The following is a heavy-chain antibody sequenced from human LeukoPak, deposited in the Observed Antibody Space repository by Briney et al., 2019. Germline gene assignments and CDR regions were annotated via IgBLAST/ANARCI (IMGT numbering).Heavy chain of an antibody. CDR1: GYTFINYG. J-gene: IGHJ5*02. CDR2: ISPYNGDT. D-gene: IGHD2-15*01. Sequence: ASVKVSCKASGYTFINYGISWLRQAPGQGLEWMGWISPYNGDTNYAQKLQGRVTMTTDTSTSTAYMELRSLRSDDTAVYLCARLGYCSGRDCPTSYYNWFDPWGQGTLVTVSS. CDR3: ARLGYCSGRDCPTSYYNWFDP. V-gene: IGHV1-18*01.